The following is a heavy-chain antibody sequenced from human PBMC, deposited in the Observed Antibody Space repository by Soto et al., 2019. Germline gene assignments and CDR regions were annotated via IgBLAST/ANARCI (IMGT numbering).Heavy chain of an antibody. V-gene: IGHV1-18*01. CDR2: INVYNGNT. Sequence: QVQLVQSGGEVKKPGASVKVSCKASGYTFTNYGISWVRQAPGQGLEWMGWINVYNGNTKYAQKVQGRVTMTTDTSTSTAYMELRSLRSDATAVYYCARGVGSGSYYNQYNWFDPWGQRTVVTVSS. D-gene: IGHD3-10*01. CDR1: GYTFTNYG. CDR3: ARGVGSGSYYNQYNWFDP. J-gene: IGHJ5*02.